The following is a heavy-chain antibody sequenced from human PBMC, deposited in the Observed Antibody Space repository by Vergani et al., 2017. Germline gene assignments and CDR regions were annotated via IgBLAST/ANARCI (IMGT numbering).Heavy chain of an antibody. Sequence: QVQLVESGGGVVQPGRSLRLSCAASGFTFSSYAIHWVRQAPGKGLEWVAVISYDGSNKYYADSVKGRFTISRDNSKNTLYLQMNSLRAEDTAVYYCARDRERRTEYYFDYWGQGTLVTVSS. D-gene: IGHD6-25*01. CDR2: ISYDGSNK. J-gene: IGHJ4*02. CDR1: GFTFSSYA. V-gene: IGHV3-30*04. CDR3: ARDRERRTEYYFDY.